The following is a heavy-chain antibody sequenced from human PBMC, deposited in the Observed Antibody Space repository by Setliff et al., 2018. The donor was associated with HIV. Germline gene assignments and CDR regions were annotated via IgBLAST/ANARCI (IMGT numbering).Heavy chain of an antibody. D-gene: IGHD2-15*01. Sequence: SETLSLTCTVSGGSISIGGYYWGWIRQHPGKGLEWIGYIYHNGSTHYNPSLKSRVIISVDTSKNQFSLKLSSVTAADTAVYYCARGGGSRAATSSYYYMDVWGKGTTVTVSS. CDR1: GGSISIGGYY. CDR2: IYHNGST. J-gene: IGHJ6*03. CDR3: ARGGGSRAATSSYYYMDV. V-gene: IGHV4-31*03.